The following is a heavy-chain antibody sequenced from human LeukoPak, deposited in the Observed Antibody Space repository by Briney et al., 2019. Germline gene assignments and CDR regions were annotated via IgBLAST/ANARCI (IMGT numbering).Heavy chain of an antibody. V-gene: IGHV1-3*03. J-gene: IGHJ5*02. CDR2: INAGNGNT. CDR3: ARPTYDSSGYYFVL. D-gene: IGHD3-22*01. CDR1: GYTFTSYA. Sequence: ASVKVSCRASGYTFTSYAMHWVRQAPGQRLEWMGWINAGNGNTKYSQEFQGRVTITRDTSASTAYMELSSLRSEDMAVYYCARPTYDSSGYYFVLWGQGTLVTVSS.